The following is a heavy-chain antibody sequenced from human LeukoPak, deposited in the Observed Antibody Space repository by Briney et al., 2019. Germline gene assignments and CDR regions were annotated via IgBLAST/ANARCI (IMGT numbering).Heavy chain of an antibody. CDR3: AGSYGSGVKGWFDP. D-gene: IGHD3-10*01. V-gene: IGHV3-11*06. CDR2: ISSSSSYT. Sequence: GGSLRLSCAASGFTFSDYYMSWIRQAPGKGLEWVSYISSSSSYTNYADSVKGRFTISRDNAKNSLYLQMNSLRAEDTAVYYCAGSYGSGVKGWFDPWGQGTLVTVSS. J-gene: IGHJ5*02. CDR1: GFTFSDYY.